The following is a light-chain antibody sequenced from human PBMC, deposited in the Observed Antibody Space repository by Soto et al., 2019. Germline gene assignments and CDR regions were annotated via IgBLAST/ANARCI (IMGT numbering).Light chain of an antibody. V-gene: IGKV3-20*01. CDR3: QQYGSSLLIT. CDR1: QSVSSSY. Sequence: ESLLTQAAGTLSLSPGERATLSCRASQSVSSSYLAWYQQKPGQAPRLLIYGASSRATGIPDRFSGSGSGTDFTLTISRLEPEDFAVYYCQQYGSSLLITFGQGTRLEIK. J-gene: IGKJ5*01. CDR2: GAS.